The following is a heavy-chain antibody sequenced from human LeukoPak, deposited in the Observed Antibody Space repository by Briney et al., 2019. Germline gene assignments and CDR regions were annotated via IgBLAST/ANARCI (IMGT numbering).Heavy chain of an antibody. J-gene: IGHJ4*02. CDR3: ARGGAAAGTFDY. CDR2: IYYSGST. V-gene: IGHV4-59*01. CDR1: GGSISSYY. D-gene: IGHD6-13*01. Sequence: SETLSLTCTVSGGSISSYYWSWIRQPPGKGLEWIGYIYYSGSTNYNPSLKSRVTISVDTSKNQFYLKLSSVTAADTAVYYCARGGAAAGTFDYWGQGTLVTVSS.